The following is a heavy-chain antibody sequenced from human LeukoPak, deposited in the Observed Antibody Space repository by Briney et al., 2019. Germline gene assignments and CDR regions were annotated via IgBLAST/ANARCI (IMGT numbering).Heavy chain of an antibody. CDR2: IYYSGST. J-gene: IGHJ4*02. CDR1: RGSTSTYY. V-gene: IGHV4-59*01. CDR3: ARRAYSAAYWKHFDY. Sequence: SETLSLTCTVSRGSTSTYYWSWIRQPPGKGLEWIGYIYYSGSTNYNPSLKSRVTISVDTSNNQFSLKLSSVTAADTAVYFCARRAYSAAYWKHFDYWGQGTLVTVSS. D-gene: IGHD1-1*01.